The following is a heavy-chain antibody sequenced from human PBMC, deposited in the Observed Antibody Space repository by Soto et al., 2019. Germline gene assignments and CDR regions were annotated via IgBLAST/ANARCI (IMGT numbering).Heavy chain of an antibody. V-gene: IGHV4-31*03. CDR3: ARGPPHYYGSGSHDY. CDR1: GGSISSGGYY. CDR2: IYYSGST. D-gene: IGHD3-10*01. Sequence: PSETLSLTCTASGGSISSGGYYWSWIRQHPGKSLEWIGYIYYSGSTYYNPSLKSRVTISVDTSKNQFSLKLSSVTAADTAVYYCARGPPHYYGSGSHDYWGQGTLVTVSS. J-gene: IGHJ4*02.